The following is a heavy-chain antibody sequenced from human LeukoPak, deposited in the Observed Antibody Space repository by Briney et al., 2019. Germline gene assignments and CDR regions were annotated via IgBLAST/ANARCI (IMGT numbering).Heavy chain of an antibody. J-gene: IGHJ5*02. D-gene: IGHD6-19*01. Sequence: GGSLRLSCAASGFTFSSYGMHWVRQAPGKGLEWVAVIWYDGSNKYHADSVKGRFTISRDNSKNTLYLQMNSLRAEDTAVYYCARDGEQWLAYNWFDPWGQGTLVTVSS. CDR2: IWYDGSNK. CDR3: ARDGEQWLAYNWFDP. V-gene: IGHV3-33*08. CDR1: GFTFSSYG.